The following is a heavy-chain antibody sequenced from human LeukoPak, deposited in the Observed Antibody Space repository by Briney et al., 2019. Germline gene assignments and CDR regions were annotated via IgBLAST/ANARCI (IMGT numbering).Heavy chain of an antibody. V-gene: IGHV4-4*07. CDR2: VYTTGTT. D-gene: IGHD1-26*01. Sequence: PSETLSLTCSVSGGSLTIYYWSWIRQSAGKGLEWIGRVYTTGTTNYNPSLKSRVTMSLDTSTNRFSLQLSSETAADTAVYYCARDLLVGGSFFDYWGQGFLVTVSS. CDR1: GGSLTIYY. J-gene: IGHJ4*02. CDR3: ARDLLVGGSFFDY.